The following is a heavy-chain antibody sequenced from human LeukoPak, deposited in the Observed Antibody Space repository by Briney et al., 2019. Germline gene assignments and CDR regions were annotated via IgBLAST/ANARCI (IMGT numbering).Heavy chain of an antibody. D-gene: IGHD4-17*01. J-gene: IGHJ5*02. Sequence: PSETLSLTCAVYGSSFSGYYWSWIRQPPGKGLEWIGEINHSGSTNYNPSLKSRVTISVDTSKNQFSLKLSSVTAADTAVYYCARGDYGDYGSWGQGTLVTVSS. CDR2: INHSGST. CDR1: GSSFSGYY. V-gene: IGHV4-34*01. CDR3: ARGDYGDYGS.